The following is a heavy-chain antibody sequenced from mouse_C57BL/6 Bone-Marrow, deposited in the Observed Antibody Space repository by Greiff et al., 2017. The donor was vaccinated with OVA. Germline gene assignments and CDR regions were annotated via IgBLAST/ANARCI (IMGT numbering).Heavy chain of an antibody. CDR3: ARNDGTLYYYAMDY. V-gene: IGHV1-55*01. CDR1: GYTFTSYW. CDR2: IYPGSGST. Sequence: QVQLQQSGAELVKPGASVKMSCKASGYTFTSYWITWVKQRPGQGLEWIGDIYPGSGSTNYNEKFKSKATLTVDTSSSTAYMQLSSLTSEESAVYYCARNDGTLYYYAMDYWGQGTSVTVSS. D-gene: IGHD2-12*01. J-gene: IGHJ4*01.